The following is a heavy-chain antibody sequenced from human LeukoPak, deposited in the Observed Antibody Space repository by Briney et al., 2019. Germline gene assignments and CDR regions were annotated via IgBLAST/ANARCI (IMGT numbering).Heavy chain of an antibody. CDR2: IKQDGSEK. CDR1: GFTSSNYW. J-gene: IGHJ3*02. V-gene: IGHV3-7*01. Sequence: GGSLRLSCVASGFTSSNYWMSWVRQTPGKGLEWVANIKQDGSEKYYVDSVKGRFTISRDNAKNSLYLQMNSLRAEDTAVYYCARDKVATVADAFDIWGLGTMVTVSP. CDR3: ARDKVATVADAFDI. D-gene: IGHD4-23*01.